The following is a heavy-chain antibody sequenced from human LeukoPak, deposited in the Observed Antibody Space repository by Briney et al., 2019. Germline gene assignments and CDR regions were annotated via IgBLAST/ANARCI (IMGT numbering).Heavy chain of an antibody. CDR3: ARVEATTARSYYYYYMDV. V-gene: IGHV3-21*06. CDR1: GFSFTSYA. J-gene: IGHJ6*03. Sequence: GGSLRLSCSASGFSFTSYAMNWVRQAPGKGLEWVSSITTGSSYIYYADSVRGRFSVSRDNAKSSLYLEMNSLRAGDTAVYYCARVEATTARSYYYYYMDVWGKGTTVTVSS. D-gene: IGHD1-1*01. CDR2: ITTGSSYI.